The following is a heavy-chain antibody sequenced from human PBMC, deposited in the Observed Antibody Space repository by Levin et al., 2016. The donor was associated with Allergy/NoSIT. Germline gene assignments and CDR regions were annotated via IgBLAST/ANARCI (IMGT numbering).Heavy chain of an antibody. V-gene: IGHV3-48*02. CDR3: ARDQSYYYDSSGYSPHAFDI. D-gene: IGHD3-22*01. Sequence: GGSLRLSCAASGFTFSSYSMNWVRQAPGKGLEWVSYISSSSSTIYYADSVKGRFTISRDNAKNSLYLQMNSLRDEDTAVYYCARDQSYYYDSSGYSPHAFDIWGQGTMVTVSS. J-gene: IGHJ3*02. CDR2: ISSSSSTI. CDR1: GFTFSSYS.